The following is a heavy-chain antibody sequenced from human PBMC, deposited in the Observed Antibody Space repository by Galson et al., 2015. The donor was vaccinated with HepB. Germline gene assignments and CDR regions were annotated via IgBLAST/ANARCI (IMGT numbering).Heavy chain of an antibody. V-gene: IGHV1-2*02. Sequence: SVKVSCKASGYTFTAYYIHWVRQAPGQGLEWMGWINPNSGGTNYAQKFQGRVTMTRDTSISTAYMDLSRLRSDDTAVYYCARIFDYVHSAFDVWGQGTMVTVSS. CDR3: ARIFDYVHSAFDV. J-gene: IGHJ3*01. D-gene: IGHD3-16*01. CDR2: INPNSGGT. CDR1: GYTFTAYY.